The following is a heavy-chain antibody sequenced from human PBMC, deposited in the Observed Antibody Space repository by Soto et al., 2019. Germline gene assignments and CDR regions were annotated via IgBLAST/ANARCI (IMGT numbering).Heavy chain of an antibody. CDR3: ASDYYGSGHFDY. CDR1: GYTFTSYG. V-gene: IGHV1-18*01. Sequence: QVQLVQSGAEVKKPGASVKVSCKASGYTFTSYGISWVRQAPGQGLEWMGWISAYNGSTNYAQKLQGRVTMTTDTCTSTAYMELRGLRSDETAVYYCASDYYGSGHFDYWGQGTLVTVSS. CDR2: ISAYNGST. J-gene: IGHJ4*02. D-gene: IGHD3-10*01.